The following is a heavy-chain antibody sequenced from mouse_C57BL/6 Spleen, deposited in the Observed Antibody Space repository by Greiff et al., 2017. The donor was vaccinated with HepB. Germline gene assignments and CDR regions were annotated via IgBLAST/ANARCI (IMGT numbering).Heavy chain of an antibody. V-gene: IGHV1-52*01. D-gene: IGHD3-2*02. CDR2: IDPSDSET. Sequence: QVQLQQPGAELVRPGSSVKLSCKASGYTFTSYWMHWVKQRPLQGLEWIGNIDPSDSETHYNQKFKDKATLTVDKSSSTAYMQLSSLTSEDSAVYYCARQLRLRALFDYWGQGTTLTVSS. CDR1: GYTFTSYW. J-gene: IGHJ2*01. CDR3: ARQLRLRALFDY.